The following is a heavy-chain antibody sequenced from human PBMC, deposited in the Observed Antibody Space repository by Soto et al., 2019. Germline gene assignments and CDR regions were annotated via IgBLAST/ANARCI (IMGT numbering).Heavy chain of an antibody. V-gene: IGHV3-66*01. Sequence: EVQLVASGGGLVQPGGSLRLSCAASGFTVSSNYMSWVRQAPGKGLEWVSVIYSGGSTYYADSVKGRFTISRDNSKNTLYLQMNSLRAEDTAVYYWARSPYSYGTIDYWGQGTLVTVSS. D-gene: IGHD5-18*01. CDR2: IYSGGST. CDR3: ARSPYSYGTIDY. J-gene: IGHJ4*02. CDR1: GFTVSSNY.